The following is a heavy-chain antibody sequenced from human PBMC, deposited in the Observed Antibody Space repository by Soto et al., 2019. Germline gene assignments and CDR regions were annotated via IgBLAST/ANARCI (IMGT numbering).Heavy chain of an antibody. CDR1: GYTFTSYG. J-gene: IGHJ4*02. CDR3: AWSRGYSYDDLHY. D-gene: IGHD5-18*01. V-gene: IGHV1-18*01. CDR2: ISAYNGNT. Sequence: QVQLVQSGAEVKKPGASVKVSCKASGYTFTSYGISWVRQAPGQGLEWMGWISAYNGNTNYEQTLQGRVTMTTDTSTSTAEMELRSPRSDDKAEYLCAWSRGYSYDDLHYWGQGTLVTVSS.